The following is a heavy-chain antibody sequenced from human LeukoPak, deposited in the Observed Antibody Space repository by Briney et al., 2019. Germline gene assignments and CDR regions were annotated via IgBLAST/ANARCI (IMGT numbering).Heavy chain of an antibody. Sequence: GGSLRLSCAASGFTVSSNYMNWVRQAPGKGLEWVSAISGSGGSTYYADSVKGRFTISRDNSKNTLYLQMNSLRAEDTAVYYCAKDVAAAGTPNWFDPWGQGTLVTVSS. CDR3: AKDVAAAGTPNWFDP. CDR1: GFTVSSNY. D-gene: IGHD6-13*01. J-gene: IGHJ5*02. CDR2: ISGSGGST. V-gene: IGHV3-23*01.